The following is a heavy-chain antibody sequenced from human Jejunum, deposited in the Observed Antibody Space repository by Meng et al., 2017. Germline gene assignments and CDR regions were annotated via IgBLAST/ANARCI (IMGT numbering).Heavy chain of an antibody. Sequence: RLRWQETGPGLGKPSGTWSLTAAVSGGSSSTAGDYWGWIRQAPGKGLEWIGSIFYSGTTYYNPSLKSRVTISIDTSKNQFSLKMNSVTAADTAVYYCARDTAGFGPWGQGTLVTVSS. CDR3: ARDTAGFGP. V-gene: IGHV4-39*06. D-gene: IGHD6-13*01. CDR2: IFYSGTT. CDR1: GGSSSTAGDY. J-gene: IGHJ5*02.